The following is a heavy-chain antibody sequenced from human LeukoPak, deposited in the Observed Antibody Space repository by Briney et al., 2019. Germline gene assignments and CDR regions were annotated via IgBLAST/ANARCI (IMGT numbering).Heavy chain of an antibody. Sequence: PGGSLRLSCAASGFTFSGYGMHWVRQAPGKGLEWVAIIWYAGSSKYYADSVKGRFTISRDSSKNSLYLQMNSLRAEDTAEYYCAREIKLREWLSDFYYYGMDVWGQRTTVTVSS. CDR1: GFTFSGYG. CDR2: IWYAGSSK. CDR3: AREIKLREWLSDFYYYGMDV. D-gene: IGHD6-19*01. J-gene: IGHJ6*02. V-gene: IGHV3-33*01.